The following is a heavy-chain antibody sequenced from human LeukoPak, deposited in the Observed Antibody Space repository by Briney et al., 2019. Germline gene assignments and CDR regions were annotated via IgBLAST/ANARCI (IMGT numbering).Heavy chain of an antibody. D-gene: IGHD5-12*01. CDR3: ARDRGGYDLGGYFDY. V-gene: IGHV3-30*04. J-gene: IGHJ4*02. Sequence: GGSLRLSCAASGFTFSSYAMHWVRQAPGKGLEWVAVISYGGSNKYYADSVKGRFTISRDNSKNTLYLQMNSLRAEDTAVYYCARDRGGYDLGGYFDYWGQGTLVTVSS. CDR1: GFTFSSYA. CDR2: ISYGGSNK.